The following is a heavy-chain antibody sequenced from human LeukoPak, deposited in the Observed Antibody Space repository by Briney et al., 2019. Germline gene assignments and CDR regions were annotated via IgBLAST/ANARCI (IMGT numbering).Heavy chain of an antibody. CDR1: GGSISSSNW. V-gene: IGHV4-4*02. J-gene: IGHJ5*02. CDR2: IYHSGST. CDR3: ARAGTRYMVRGVTNWFDP. D-gene: IGHD3-10*01. Sequence: SETLSLTCAVSGGSISSSNWWSWVRQPPGKGLEWIGEIYHSGSTNYNPSLKSRVTISVDTSKNQFSLKLSSVTAADTAVYYCARAGTRYMVRGVTNWFDPWGQGTLVTVSS.